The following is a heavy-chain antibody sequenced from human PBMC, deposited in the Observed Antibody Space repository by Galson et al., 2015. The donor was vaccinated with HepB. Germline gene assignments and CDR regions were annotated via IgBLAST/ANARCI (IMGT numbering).Heavy chain of an antibody. J-gene: IGHJ4*02. D-gene: IGHD5-18*01. CDR3: AKDGYSYGATSHPNYFDY. V-gene: IGHV3-23*01. CDR2: ISGSGGST. Sequence: SLRLSCAASGFTFSSYAMSWVRQAPGKGLEWVSAISGSGGSTYYADSVKGRFTISRDNSKNTLYLQMNSLRAEDTAVYYCAKDGYSYGATSHPNYFDYWGQGTLVTVSS. CDR1: GFTFSSYA.